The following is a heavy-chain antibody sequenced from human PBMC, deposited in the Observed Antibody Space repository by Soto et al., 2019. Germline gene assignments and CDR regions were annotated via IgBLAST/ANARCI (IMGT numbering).Heavy chain of an antibody. Sequence: AAVKVSCKASGYTFARNGSSWGRQAPGQGLEWMGWISAYNGNTNYAQKLQGRVTMTTDTSTSTAYMELRSLRSDDTAVYYCAREGGRFARSDPWGQGPLVTVSS. D-gene: IGHD1-26*01. J-gene: IGHJ5*02. V-gene: IGHV1-18*01. CDR1: GYTFARNG. CDR3: AREGGRFARSDP. CDR2: ISAYNGNT.